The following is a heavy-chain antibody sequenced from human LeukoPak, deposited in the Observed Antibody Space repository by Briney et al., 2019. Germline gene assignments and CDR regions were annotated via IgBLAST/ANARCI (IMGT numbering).Heavy chain of an antibody. CDR2: IYWDDDK. D-gene: IGHD2-15*01. CDR1: GFSLSTSGVG. CDR3: AHFTIVVVAATESDAFDI. J-gene: IGHJ3*02. V-gene: IGHV2-5*02. Sequence: SGPTLVNPTQTLTLTCTFSGFSLSTSGVGVGWIRQPPGKALEWLALIYWDDDKRYSPSLKSRLTITKDTSKYQVVLTMTNMDPVDTATYYCAHFTIVVVAATESDAFDIWGQGTMVTVSS.